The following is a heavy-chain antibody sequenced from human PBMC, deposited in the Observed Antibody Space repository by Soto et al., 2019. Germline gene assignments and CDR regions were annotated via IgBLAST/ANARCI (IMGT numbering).Heavy chain of an antibody. Sequence: GGALRLSCAASGFTFSSYLMHWVRQAPGKGLVWVSRINSDGSSTSYADSVKGRFTISRDNSKNTLYLQMNSLRAEDTAVYYCAKDRGPMVRGVTDDYWGQGTLVTVSS. V-gene: IGHV3-74*01. D-gene: IGHD3-10*01. CDR3: AKDRGPMVRGVTDDY. J-gene: IGHJ4*02. CDR1: GFTFSSYL. CDR2: INSDGSST.